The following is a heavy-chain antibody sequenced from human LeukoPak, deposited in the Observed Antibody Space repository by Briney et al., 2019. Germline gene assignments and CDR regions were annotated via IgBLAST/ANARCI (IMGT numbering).Heavy chain of an antibody. CDR3: AREGGGSNRCLD. V-gene: IGHV4-4*07. Sequence: SETLSLTCTVSGGSISGYFWSWIRQPAGKGLEWIGRIYATGTTNYNPSLKSRVTISVDTSKNQFSLNLTSVTAADTAVYYCAREGGGSNRCLDWGQGTLVTVSS. D-gene: IGHD3-16*02. J-gene: IGHJ1*01. CDR1: GGSISGYF. CDR2: IYATGTT.